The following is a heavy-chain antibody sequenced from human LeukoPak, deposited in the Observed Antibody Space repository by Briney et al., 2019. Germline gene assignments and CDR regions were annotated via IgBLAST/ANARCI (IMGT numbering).Heavy chain of an antibody. CDR1: GFTFSSYN. V-gene: IGHV3-48*04. D-gene: IGHD6-19*01. J-gene: IGHJ4*02. CDR3: ARGLVWTSSGWFFDY. CDR2: ISSSSSTT. Sequence: GGSLRLSCAASGFTFSSYNMNWVRQAPGKGLEWVSYISSSSSTTHYADSVKGRFTISRDNAKNSLYLQMNSLRAEDTAVYYCARGLVWTSSGWFFDYWGQGTLITVSS.